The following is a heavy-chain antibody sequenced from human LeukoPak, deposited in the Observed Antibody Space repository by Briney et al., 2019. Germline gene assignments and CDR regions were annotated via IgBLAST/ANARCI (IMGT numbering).Heavy chain of an antibody. J-gene: IGHJ4*02. CDR2: INHSGST. CDR1: GGSFSGYY. D-gene: IGHD6-19*01. Sequence: PSETLSLTCAVYGGSFSGYYWSWIRQPPGKGLEWIGEINHSGSTNYNPSLKSRVTISVDTSKNQFSLKLSSVTAADTAVYYCARGMQQWLTPFDYRGQGTLVTVSS. V-gene: IGHV4-34*01. CDR3: ARGMQQWLTPFDY.